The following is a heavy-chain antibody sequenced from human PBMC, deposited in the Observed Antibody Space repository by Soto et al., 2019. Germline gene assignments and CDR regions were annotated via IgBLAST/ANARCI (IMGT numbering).Heavy chain of an antibody. CDR2: ISFDGTNE. CDR1: GFTFSTYS. D-gene: IGHD2-15*01. J-gene: IGHJ4*02. CDR3: ARAARAPDGYYFDY. Sequence: GGSLRLSCEASGFTFSTYSMHWVRQAPGQGLDWVAFISFDGTNEYYPHSVKGRFTISRDNSKNTLYLQMNSLTAEDTAVYYCARAARAPDGYYFDYWGQGTLVTVSS. V-gene: IGHV3-30-3*01.